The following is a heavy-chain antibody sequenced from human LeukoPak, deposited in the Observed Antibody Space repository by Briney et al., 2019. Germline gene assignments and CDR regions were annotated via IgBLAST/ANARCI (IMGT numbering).Heavy chain of an antibody. CDR2: IYNSEYT. V-gene: IGHV4-59*01. CDR3: ARTPGSSGYYVFDY. CDR1: GGSFTGYY. Sequence: PSETLSLTCTVSGGSFTGYYWSWIRQPPGKGLEWIGYIYNSEYTKYNPSLKSRVTISVDTSKNQFSLKLSSVTAADTAAYFCARTPGSSGYYVFDYWGQGTLVTVSS. D-gene: IGHD3-22*01. J-gene: IGHJ4*02.